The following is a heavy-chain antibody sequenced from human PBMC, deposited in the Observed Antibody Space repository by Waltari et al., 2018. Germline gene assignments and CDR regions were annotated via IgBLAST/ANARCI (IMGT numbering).Heavy chain of an antibody. V-gene: IGHV3-53*01. CDR2: IDSGGDA. Sequence: EVQLVESGGGLIQPGGSLRLSCEVSGFTVSNNYIGWVRQAPGKGWEWVSVIDSGGDADDADAVRGRFTISRDNSKNTLYLQMNSLRVEDTALYYWATWTGGSLGAFDNWGQGTMVTVSS. CDR1: GFTVSNNY. J-gene: IGHJ3*02. CDR3: ATWTGGSLGAFDN. D-gene: IGHD7-27*01.